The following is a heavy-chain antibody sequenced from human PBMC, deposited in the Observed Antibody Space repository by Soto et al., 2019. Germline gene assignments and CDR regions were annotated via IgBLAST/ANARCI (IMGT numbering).Heavy chain of an antibody. Sequence: GGSLRLSCAASGFTFSSYGMHWVRQAPGKGLEWVAVISYDGSNKYYADSVKGRFTISRDNSKNTLYLQMNSLRAEDTAVYYCAKDSPRRWLQLGWYFDLWGRGTLVTVSS. CDR1: GFTFSSYG. V-gene: IGHV3-30*18. CDR3: AKDSPRRWLQLGWYFDL. CDR2: ISYDGSNK. J-gene: IGHJ2*01. D-gene: IGHD5-12*01.